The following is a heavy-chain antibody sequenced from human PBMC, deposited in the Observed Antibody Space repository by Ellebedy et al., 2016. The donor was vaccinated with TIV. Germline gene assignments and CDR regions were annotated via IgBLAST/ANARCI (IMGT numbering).Heavy chain of an antibody. V-gene: IGHV3-20*04. Sequence: PGGFLRLSCEASGFAFSSYGMSWVRQAPGKGLEWVAGINWNGGSTGYADSVKGRFTISRDNAKNTLYLQMNSLRAEDTAVYYCVRNNFFMDVWGKGTTVTVSS. CDR3: VRNNFFMDV. D-gene: IGHD1-1*01. CDR1: GFAFSSYG. CDR2: INWNGGST. J-gene: IGHJ6*03.